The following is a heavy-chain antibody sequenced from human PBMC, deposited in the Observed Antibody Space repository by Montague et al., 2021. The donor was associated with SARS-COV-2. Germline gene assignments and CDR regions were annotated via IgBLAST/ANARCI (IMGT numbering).Heavy chain of an antibody. CDR1: GGSISNSIYY. CDR3: ARAGRGYSYGLDAFEV. Sequence: SETLSLTCTVSGGSISNSIYYWGWIRQPPGKGLEWIGSIYYTGSTYYXXXLKSRVTISMDTSNNQFFLKLISVTAADTAVYYCARAGRGYSYGLDAFEVWGQGTMVTVSS. D-gene: IGHD5-18*01. CDR2: IYYTGST. J-gene: IGHJ3*01. V-gene: IGHV4-39*01.